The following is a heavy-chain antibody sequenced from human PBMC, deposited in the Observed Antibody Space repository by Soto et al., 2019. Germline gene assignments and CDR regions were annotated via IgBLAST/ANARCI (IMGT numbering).Heavy chain of an antibody. CDR1: GFTLSSYA. V-gene: IGHV3-23*01. J-gene: IGHJ4*02. CDR2: ISGSGGST. CDR3: AKVGLHDFWSGYYRDY. D-gene: IGHD3-3*01. Sequence: PGGSLRLSCAAPGFTLSSYAMSWVRQAPGKGLEWVSAISGSGGSTYYADSVKGRFTISRDNSKNTLYLQMNSLRAEDTAVYYCAKVGLHDFWSGYYRDYWGQGTLVTVSS.